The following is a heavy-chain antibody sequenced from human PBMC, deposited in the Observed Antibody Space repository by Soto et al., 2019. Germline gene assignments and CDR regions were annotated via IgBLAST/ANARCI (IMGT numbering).Heavy chain of an antibody. D-gene: IGHD3-3*01. J-gene: IGHJ4*02. CDR2: FYYTGGT. CDR3: ASPRQGNYDFLSGYYALDY. Sequence: PSETLSLTCTVSVASISSSRSYWFWVRHPPGKGLEWIVSFYYTGGTYSTYYNPSLKSRVTISVDTSKSQFSLNLRSVTAADTAVYYCASPRQGNYDFLSGYYALDYWGQGTLVTVSS. V-gene: IGHV4-39*01. CDR1: VASISSSRSY.